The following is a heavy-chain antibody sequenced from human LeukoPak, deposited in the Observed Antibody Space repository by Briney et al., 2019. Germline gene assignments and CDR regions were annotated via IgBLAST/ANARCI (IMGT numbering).Heavy chain of an antibody. CDR1: GFTFSSYG. V-gene: IGHV3-30*03. CDR2: IPYDGSNK. CDR3: ARDRMSLSKFTFYGMDV. D-gene: IGHD2-8*01. J-gene: IGHJ6*02. Sequence: GSLRLSCAASGFTFSSYGMHWVRQAPGKGLEWVVVIPYDGSNKYYADSVKGRFTISRDNSKNTLYLEMNSLRAEDTAVYYCARDRMSLSKFTFYGMDVWGQGTTVTVSS.